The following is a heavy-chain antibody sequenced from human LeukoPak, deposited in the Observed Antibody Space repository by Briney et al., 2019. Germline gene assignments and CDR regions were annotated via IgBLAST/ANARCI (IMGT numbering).Heavy chain of an antibody. CDR2: INPNSGGT. V-gene: IGHV1-2*02. D-gene: IGHD3-16*01. CDR3: ARSRRIMITLEGNWFDP. J-gene: IGHJ5*02. Sequence: ASVKVSCKASGYTFTGYYMHWVRQAPGQGLEWMGWINPNSGGTNYAQKFQGRVTMTRDTSISTAYMELSRLRSDDTAVYYRARSRRIMITLEGNWFDPWGQGTLVTVSS. CDR1: GYTFTGYY.